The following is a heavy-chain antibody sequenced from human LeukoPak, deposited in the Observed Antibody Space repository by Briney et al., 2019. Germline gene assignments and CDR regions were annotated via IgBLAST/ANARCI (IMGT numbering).Heavy chain of an antibody. J-gene: IGHJ4*02. D-gene: IGHD5-12*01. CDR1: GFTFSSYG. CDR3: ARDRGLYSGYDLSYFDY. Sequence: GGSLRLSCAASGFTFSSYGMHWVRQAPGKGLEWVAVTWYDGSNKYYADSVKGRFTISRDNSKNTLYLQMNSLRAEDTAVSYCARDRGLYSGYDLSYFDYWGQGTLVTVSS. CDR2: TWYDGSNK. V-gene: IGHV3-33*01.